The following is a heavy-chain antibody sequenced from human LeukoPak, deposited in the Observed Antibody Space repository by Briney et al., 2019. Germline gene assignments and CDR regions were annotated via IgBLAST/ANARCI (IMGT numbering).Heavy chain of an antibody. CDR2: IYYSGST. CDR1: GGSISTYY. V-gene: IGHV4-59*01. D-gene: IGHD3-10*01. Sequence: SETLSLTCTVSGGSISTYYWSWIRRPPGKGLEWIGYIYYSGSTNYNPSLKSRVTISVDTSKDQFSLKLSSVTAADTAVYYCARDRGYYFGSGSYLGDWGQGTLVTVSS. J-gene: IGHJ4*02. CDR3: ARDRGYYFGSGSYLGD.